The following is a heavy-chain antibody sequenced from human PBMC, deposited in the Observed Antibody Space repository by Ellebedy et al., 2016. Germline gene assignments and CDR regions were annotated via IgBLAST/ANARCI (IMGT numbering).Heavy chain of an antibody. CDR3: ARDGGAGYSSGRFDY. CDR1: GITFSIYT. D-gene: IGHD6-19*01. V-gene: IGHV3-30-3*01. Sequence: GESLKISCAASGITFSIYTMHWVRQAPGKGLEWVAIMSYDGGNEFYADSVKGRFTISRDNSKNTLYLQMNSLRAEDTAVFYCARDGGAGYSSGRFDYWGQGTLVTVSS. CDR2: MSYDGGNE. J-gene: IGHJ4*02.